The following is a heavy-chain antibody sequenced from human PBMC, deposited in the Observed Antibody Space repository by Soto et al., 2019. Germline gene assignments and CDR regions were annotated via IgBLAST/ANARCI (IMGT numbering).Heavy chain of an antibody. J-gene: IGHJ4*02. CDR2: ISSSSSTI. CDR1: GFTFSSYS. CDR3: ARAPPPYYDFWSGYYDY. D-gene: IGHD3-3*01. Sequence: GGSLRLSCAASGFTFSSYSMNWVRQAPGKGLEWVSYISSSSSTIYYADSVKGRFTISRDNAKNSLYLQMNSLRAEDTAVYYCARAPPPYYDFWSGYYDYWGQGTLVTVSS. V-gene: IGHV3-48*04.